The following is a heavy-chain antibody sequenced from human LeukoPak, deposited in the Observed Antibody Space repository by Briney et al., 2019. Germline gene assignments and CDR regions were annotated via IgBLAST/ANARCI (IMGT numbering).Heavy chain of an antibody. CDR1: GGSISSYY. V-gene: IGHV4-59*01. J-gene: IGHJ6*03. CDR2: IFYSGST. CDR3: ARTSEGYCHGGSCWDYYYYMDV. D-gene: IGHD2-15*01. Sequence: SETLSLTCTVSGGSISSYYWSWIRQPPGKGLEWIGYIFYSGSTNYNPSLKSRVTISVDTSKNQFSLKLSSVTAADTAVYYCARTSEGYCHGGSCWDYYYYMDVWGKGTTVTVSS.